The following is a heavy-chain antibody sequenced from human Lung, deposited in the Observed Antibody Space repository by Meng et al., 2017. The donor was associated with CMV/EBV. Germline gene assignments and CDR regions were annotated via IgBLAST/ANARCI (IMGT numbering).Heavy chain of an antibody. CDR2: LIPILREV. D-gene: IGHD2-15*01. Sequence: SXXVSXKASGGTFSSYNINWVRQAPGQGLEWMGRLIPILREVNYEQKSQGRVTITADKPTSTVFMELSSLRLDDTAVYYCARGGAGLEYCSDGSCYWSLLDPXGQGXLVTVSS. J-gene: IGHJ5*02. V-gene: IGHV1-69*08. CDR3: ARGGAGLEYCSDGSCYWSLLDP. CDR1: GGTFSSYN.